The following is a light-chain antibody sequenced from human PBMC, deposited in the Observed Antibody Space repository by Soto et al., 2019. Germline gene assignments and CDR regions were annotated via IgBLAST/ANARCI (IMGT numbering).Light chain of an antibody. V-gene: IGLV2-14*01. CDR3: SSYTTSSYYV. Sequence: SVLTRPASVSVSPGQSITISCTGTSSDVGGFNYVSWYQQHPGKAPKLLIFDVYSRPSGISNRFSGSKSGNTASLTISGLQAEEEADYYCSSYTTSSYYVFGAGTKVTAL. CDR2: DVY. CDR1: SSDVGGFNY. J-gene: IGLJ1*01.